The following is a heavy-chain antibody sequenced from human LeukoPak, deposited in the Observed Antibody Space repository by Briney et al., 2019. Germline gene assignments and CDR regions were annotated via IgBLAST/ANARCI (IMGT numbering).Heavy chain of an antibody. J-gene: IGHJ4*02. CDR3: AKDAAANVDYPYYFDY. Sequence: GGSLRLSCAASGFTFSNYGMHWVRQAPGKGLEWVAFIRYDGSNKYYADSVKGRFTISRDNSKNTLYLQMNSLRAEDTAVYYCAKDAAANVDYPYYFDYWGQGALVTVSS. D-gene: IGHD4-11*01. CDR1: GFTFSNYG. V-gene: IGHV3-30*02. CDR2: IRYDGSNK.